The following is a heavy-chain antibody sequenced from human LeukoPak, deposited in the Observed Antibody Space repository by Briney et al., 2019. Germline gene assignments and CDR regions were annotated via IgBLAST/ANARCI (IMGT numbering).Heavy chain of an antibody. CDR1: GGSISGYY. D-gene: IGHD1-26*01. CDR2: IYYSGTT. Sequence: SETLSLTCSVSGGSISGYYWSWIRQPPGKGLEWIGYIYYSGTTIYNPSLKSRLTISLDTSKNQFSLNLSSVTAADTAVYYCARDRLLVGATSDYYYGMDVWGQGTTVTVSS. V-gene: IGHV4-59*12. CDR3: ARDRLLVGATSDYYYGMDV. J-gene: IGHJ6*02.